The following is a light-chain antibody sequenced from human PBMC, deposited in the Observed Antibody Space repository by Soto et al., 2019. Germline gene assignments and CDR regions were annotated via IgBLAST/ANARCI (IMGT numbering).Light chain of an antibody. Sequence: EIVLTRSPATLASFPGDRVTLCGRASQYINTRLAWYQQKPGQAPRLLIYGASSRATGIPDRFSGSGSGTDFTLTISRLEPEDFAVYYCHQYGSSPRTFGQGTKVDI. CDR2: GAS. CDR1: QYINTR. J-gene: IGKJ1*01. V-gene: IGKV3-20*01. CDR3: HQYGSSPRT.